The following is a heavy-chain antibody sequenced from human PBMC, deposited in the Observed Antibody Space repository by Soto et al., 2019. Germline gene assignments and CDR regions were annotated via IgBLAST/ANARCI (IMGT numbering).Heavy chain of an antibody. V-gene: IGHV1-46*01. J-gene: IGHJ4*02. Sequence: ASVKVSCKASGYTFSNYYMHWVRQAPGQGLEWMGGINPNGDTTYYAQKFLGRLTVTRDTSTSTVYMELSSLRSDDTAVYYCEREGATAAKXFDYCGQGTLVTVSS. CDR2: INPNGDTT. D-gene: IGHD6-13*01. CDR1: GYTFSNYY. CDR3: EREGATAAKXFDY.